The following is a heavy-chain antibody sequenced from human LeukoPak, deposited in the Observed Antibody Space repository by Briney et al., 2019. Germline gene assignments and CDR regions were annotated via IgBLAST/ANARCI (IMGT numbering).Heavy chain of an antibody. V-gene: IGHV4-34*01. J-gene: IGHJ4*02. CDR3: ARRSPPIWFGELPYFDY. Sequence: PSETLSLTCAVYGGSFSGYYWSWIRQPPGKGLEWIGEINHSGSTNYNPSLKSRVTISVDTSKNQFSLKLSSVTAADTAVYYCARRSPPIWFGELPYFDYWGQGTLVIVSS. CDR2: INHSGST. D-gene: IGHD3-10*01. CDR1: GGSFSGYY.